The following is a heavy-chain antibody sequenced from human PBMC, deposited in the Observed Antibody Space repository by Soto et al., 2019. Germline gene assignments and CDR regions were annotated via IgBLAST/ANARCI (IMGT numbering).Heavy chain of an antibody. D-gene: IGHD6-25*01. CDR2: INSDGSST. CDR1: GFTFSNYD. Sequence: PGGSLRLSCSASGFTFSNYDMVWVRQAPGKGLVWVSRINSDGSSTNYADPVKGRFTTSRDNAKNTLYLQMNSLRAEDTAVYYCASLTASMDWGQGTPVTV. V-gene: IGHV3-74*01. CDR3: ASLTASMD. J-gene: IGHJ4*02.